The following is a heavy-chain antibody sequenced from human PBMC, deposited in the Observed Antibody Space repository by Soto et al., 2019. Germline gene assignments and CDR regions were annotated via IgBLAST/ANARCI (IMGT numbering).Heavy chain of an antibody. CDR3: ARYILAEGFDI. J-gene: IGHJ3*02. CDR1: GYSFRNYD. V-gene: IGHV1-8*01. CDR2: MVPNTGTT. Sequence: ASVKVSFKASGYSFRNYDIRWLRQAAGQGLEWLGFMVPNTGTTGYAQTFQGRVTMTRDTSMNTAYMELSGLRSEDTAVYYCARYILAEGFDIWG. D-gene: IGHD3-9*01.